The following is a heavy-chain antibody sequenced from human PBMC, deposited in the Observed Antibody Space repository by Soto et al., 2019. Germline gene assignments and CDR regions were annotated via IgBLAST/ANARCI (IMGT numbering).Heavy chain of an antibody. V-gene: IGHV1-3*01. CDR3: ARGSSDWLPYFDY. D-gene: IGHD3-9*01. Sequence: ASVKVSCKASGYSFTSYAIHWMLQSPGQRLEWMGWINSANGNTKYSQKFQGRATITRDTSARTAYMELSSLRSEDTAVYFCARGSSDWLPYFDYWGQGSLVTVSS. J-gene: IGHJ4*02. CDR2: INSANGNT. CDR1: GYSFTSYA.